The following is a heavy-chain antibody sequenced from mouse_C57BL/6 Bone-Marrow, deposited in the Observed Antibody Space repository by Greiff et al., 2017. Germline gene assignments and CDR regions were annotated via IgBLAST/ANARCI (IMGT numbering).Heavy chain of an antibody. CDR2: INPSSGYT. J-gene: IGHJ2*01. CDR3: AKNYYGSSYYY. D-gene: IGHD1-1*01. Sequence: VQLQQSGAELAKPGASVKLSCTASGYTFTSYWMHWVKQRPGQGLEWIGYINPSSGYTKYNQKFKDKATVTADKSSSTAYLQLSSLTYEDSAVYYCAKNYYGSSYYYWGQGTTLTVSS. CDR1: GYTFTSYW. V-gene: IGHV1-7*01.